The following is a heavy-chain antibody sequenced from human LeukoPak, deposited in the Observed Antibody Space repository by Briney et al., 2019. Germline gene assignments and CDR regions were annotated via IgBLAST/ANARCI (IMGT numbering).Heavy chain of an antibody. CDR2: ISADGRST. Sequence: GGSLRLSCAASGFTFTTFSMIWVRQAPGKGLECISYISADGRSTHYSDSVRGRFTISRDNAKKSLYLQLDSLKGEDTAVYYCARRRSLGYCSSTSCYTTAFDIWGQGTMVTVSS. V-gene: IGHV3-48*04. J-gene: IGHJ3*02. D-gene: IGHD2-2*02. CDR3: ARRRSLGYCSSTSCYTTAFDI. CDR1: GFTFTTFS.